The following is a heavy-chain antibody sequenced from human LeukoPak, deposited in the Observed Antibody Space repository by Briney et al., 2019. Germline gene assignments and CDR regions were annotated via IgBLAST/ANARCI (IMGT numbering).Heavy chain of an antibody. V-gene: IGHV4-59*08. Sequence: PSETLSLTCTVSGDSISAYYWSWIRQPPGKGLEWIGYIYYSGSTNYNPSLKSRVTISVDTSKNQFSLKLSSVTAADTAVYYCARPRLTGEAGWYFDLWGRGTLVTVSS. CDR3: ARPRLTGEAGWYFDL. CDR1: GDSISAYY. J-gene: IGHJ2*01. D-gene: IGHD7-27*01. CDR2: IYYSGST.